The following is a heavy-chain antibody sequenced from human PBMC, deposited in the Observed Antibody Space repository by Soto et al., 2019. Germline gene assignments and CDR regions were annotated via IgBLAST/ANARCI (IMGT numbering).Heavy chain of an antibody. V-gene: IGHV4-31*03. J-gene: IGHJ4*02. CDR3: ATAVHLGDYVES. CDR1: VDSITSGTYY. D-gene: IGHD4-17*01. Sequence: SETLSLACIVSVDSITSGTYYWSWFRQTPGKGLEHIGYIYDTGSTFYNPSLRGRLTISIDTSKKEVSLKLNSLTAADTAIYYCATAVHLGDYVESWGQGALVTIS. CDR2: IYDTGST.